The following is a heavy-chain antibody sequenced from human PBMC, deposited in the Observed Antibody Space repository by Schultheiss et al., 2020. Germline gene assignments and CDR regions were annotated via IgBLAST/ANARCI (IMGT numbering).Heavy chain of an antibody. J-gene: IGHJ4*02. Sequence: GGSLRLSCAASGFTFSSYEMNWVRQAPGKGLEWVSTITARGDATFDADFVKGRFTISRDNSKNTLKLQMNSLRVEDTAVYYCAKTPGFGQMFFDHWGQGQWSPSPQ. CDR3: AKTPGFGQMFFDH. CDR2: ITARGDAT. V-gene: IGHV3-23*01. D-gene: IGHD3-10*01. CDR1: GFTFSSYE.